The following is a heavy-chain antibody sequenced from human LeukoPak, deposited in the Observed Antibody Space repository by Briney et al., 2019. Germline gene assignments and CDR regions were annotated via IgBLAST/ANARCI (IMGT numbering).Heavy chain of an antibody. CDR3: AREAQRELRAFDI. D-gene: IGHD1-26*01. Sequence: PETLSLTCTVSGGSISSYYWSWIRQPPGKGLEWIGYIYYSGSTNYNPSLKSRVTISVDTSKNQFSLKLSSVTAADTAVYYCAREAQRELRAFDIWGQGTMVTVSS. CDR2: IYYSGST. J-gene: IGHJ3*02. V-gene: IGHV4-59*12. CDR1: GGSISSYY.